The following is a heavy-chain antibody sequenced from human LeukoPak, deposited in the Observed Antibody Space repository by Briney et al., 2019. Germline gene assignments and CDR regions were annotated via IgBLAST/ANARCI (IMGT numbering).Heavy chain of an antibody. CDR3: TIVGAADAFDI. CDR1: GFTFSGSA. CDR2: IRSKANSYAT. D-gene: IGHD1-26*01. V-gene: IGHV3-73*01. J-gene: IGHJ3*02. Sequence: PGGSLRLSCAASGFTFSGSAMHWVRQASGKGLEWVGRIRSKANSYATAYAASVKGRFTISRDDSKNTAYLQMNSLKTEDTAVYYCTIVGAADAFDIWGQGTMVTVYS.